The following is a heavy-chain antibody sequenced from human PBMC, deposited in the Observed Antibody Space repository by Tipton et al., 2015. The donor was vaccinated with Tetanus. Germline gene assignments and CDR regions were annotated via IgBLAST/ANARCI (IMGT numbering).Heavy chain of an antibody. Sequence: TLSLTCTVSGDSIRGGGYYWSWIRQPPGKGLEWIGYIYYSGSTYYNPSLKSRVTISIDTSKNQFSLGLSSVTAADTAVYYCSSSPGNHYLAFFDYWGRGTLVTVSS. CDR1: GDSIRGGGYY. CDR3: SSSPGNHYLAFFDY. CDR2: IYYSGST. V-gene: IGHV4-30-4*01. D-gene: IGHD2/OR15-2a*01. J-gene: IGHJ4*02.